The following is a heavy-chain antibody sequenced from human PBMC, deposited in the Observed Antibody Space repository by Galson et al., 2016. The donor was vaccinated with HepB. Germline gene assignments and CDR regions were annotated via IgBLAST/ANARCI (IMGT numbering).Heavy chain of an antibody. J-gene: IGHJ5*02. CDR1: GFTVSDSY. V-gene: IGHV3-53*01. Sequence: SLRLSCAASGFTVSDSYMSWVRQAPGKGLEWVSAIYGSGRTHYADSVKGRFTVSRDNSKNTVYLQMNSLRTEDTAVYFCARESVVAGEPGWFDPWGLGTLVTVSS. CDR3: ARESVVAGEPGWFDP. CDR2: IYGSGRT. D-gene: IGHD6-19*01.